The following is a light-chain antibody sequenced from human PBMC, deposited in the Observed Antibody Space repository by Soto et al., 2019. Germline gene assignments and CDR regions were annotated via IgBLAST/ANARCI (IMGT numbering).Light chain of an antibody. J-gene: IGKJ2*01. CDR2: DAS. V-gene: IGKV1-33*01. Sequence: DTQMTQSPSSLSASVGDRVTITCQASQDIDNYLNWYQQKPGQAPKLLIYDASNLETGVPSRFSGRGSGTDFTFTISSLQPEDVATYYCQLYGKLPPYTFGQGTKLELK. CDR3: QLYGKLPPYT. CDR1: QDIDNY.